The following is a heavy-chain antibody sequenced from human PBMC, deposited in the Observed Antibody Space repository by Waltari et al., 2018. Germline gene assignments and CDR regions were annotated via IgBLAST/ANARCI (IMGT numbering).Heavy chain of an antibody. D-gene: IGHD6-19*01. J-gene: IGHJ4*02. CDR3: ARDRGQKAVAGPDY. CDR1: GYSFTNFA. Sequence: QVQLVQSGSELKKPGASVLISCKASGYSFTNFAVNWVRQAPGQGLEWMGWINTNTGSPTYAHGFTGRFVFSLDTSVTTASLQISGLKAEDTAVYFCARDRGQKAVAGPDYWGQGTLVTVS. CDR2: INTNTGSP. V-gene: IGHV7-4-1*02.